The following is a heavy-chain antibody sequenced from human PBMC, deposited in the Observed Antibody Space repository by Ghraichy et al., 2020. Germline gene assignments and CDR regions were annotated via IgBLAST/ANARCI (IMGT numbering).Heavy chain of an antibody. V-gene: IGHV3-23*01. CDR3: AKHTAVYGGYPTTNYFDF. CDR2: ISGSGGTI. D-gene: IGHD4-17*01. CDR1: GFTFSSYA. J-gene: IGHJ4*02. Sequence: GSLRLSCAASGFTFSSYAMSWVRQAPGKGLEWVSAISGSGGTIYYADSVKGRFTISRDNSKNTLYLQMNSLRAEDTAVYYCAKHTAVYGGYPTTNYFDFWGQGTLVTVSS.